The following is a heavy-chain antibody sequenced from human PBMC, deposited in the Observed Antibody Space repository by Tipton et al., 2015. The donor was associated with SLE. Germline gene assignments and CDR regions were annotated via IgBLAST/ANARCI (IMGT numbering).Heavy chain of an antibody. D-gene: IGHD3-3*01. CDR1: GGSISSYY. Sequence: TLSLTCTVSGGSISSYYWSRIRQPPGKGLEWIGYIYYSGSTNYNPSLKSRVTISVDTSKNQFSLKLSSVTAADTAVYYCASYGVALDYWGQGTLVTVSS. J-gene: IGHJ4*02. CDR2: IYYSGST. V-gene: IGHV4-59*07. CDR3: ASYGVALDY.